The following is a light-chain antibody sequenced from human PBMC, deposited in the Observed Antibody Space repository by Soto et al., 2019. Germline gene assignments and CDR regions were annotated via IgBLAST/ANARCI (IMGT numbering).Light chain of an antibody. CDR1: QTISSW. Sequence: DIQMTQSPSTLYGSVGDRVTITCRASQTISSWLAWYQQKPGKAPKLLIYKASTLKSGLPSRFSGSGSGTEFTLTITSLQPDDFATYYCQHYNSYSEAFGQGTKVDIK. CDR3: QHYNSYSEA. V-gene: IGKV1-5*03. J-gene: IGKJ1*01. CDR2: KAS.